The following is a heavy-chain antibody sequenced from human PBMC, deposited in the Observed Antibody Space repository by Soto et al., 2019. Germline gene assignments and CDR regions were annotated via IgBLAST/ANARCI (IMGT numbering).Heavy chain of an antibody. D-gene: IGHD5-12*01. V-gene: IGHV5-51*03. CDR3: ARRSGYSGYDFGLFDY. Sequence: EVQLVQSGAEVKKPGESLKISCKGSGYSFTSYWIGWVRQMPGKGLEWMGIIYPGDSDTRYSPSFQGQVTISADKSISTAYLRWSSLKASDTAMYYCARRSGYSGYDFGLFDYWGQGTLVTVSS. J-gene: IGHJ4*02. CDR2: IYPGDSDT. CDR1: GYSFTSYW.